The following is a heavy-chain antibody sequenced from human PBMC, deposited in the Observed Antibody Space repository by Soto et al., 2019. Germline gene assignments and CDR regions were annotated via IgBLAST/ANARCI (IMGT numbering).Heavy chain of an antibody. CDR1: GASISNTDW. Sequence: SETLSLTCAVSGASISNTDWWTWVRQPPGKGLEWIGEIYHSGTTNCDPSLKSRVTISLDKSKNQFSLTLSSVTAADTAVYYCAIPGAGDFDFWGQGTLVTISS. J-gene: IGHJ4*02. V-gene: IGHV4-4*02. CDR3: AIPGAGDFDF. D-gene: IGHD1-26*01. CDR2: IYHSGTT.